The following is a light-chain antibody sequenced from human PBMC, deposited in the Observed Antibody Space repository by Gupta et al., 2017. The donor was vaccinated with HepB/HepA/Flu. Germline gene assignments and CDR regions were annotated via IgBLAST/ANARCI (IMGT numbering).Light chain of an antibody. J-gene: IGKJ2*01. Sequence: DIVLTLSPVTMSLSPGDRATLACRASQSVSSSYLAWYQQKPGPAPRLLIYGASSRATGIPDRFSGSGSGTDFTLTISRLEPEDFAVYYCQQYGSSPPSYTFGQGTKLEIK. CDR3: QQYGSSPPSYT. CDR1: QSVSSSY. CDR2: GAS. V-gene: IGKV3-20*01.